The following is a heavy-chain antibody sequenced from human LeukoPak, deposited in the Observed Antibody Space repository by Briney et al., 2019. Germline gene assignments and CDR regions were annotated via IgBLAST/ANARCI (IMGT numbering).Heavy chain of an antibody. CDR2: INTSGST. Sequence: PSETLSLTCTVSGGSISSYYWSWIRQPAGKGLEWIGRINTSGSTNYNPSLKSRVTMSVDTSENQFSLKLSSVTAADTAVYYCASGRIAALDYWGQGTLITVSS. D-gene: IGHD6-6*01. CDR3: ASGRIAALDY. CDR1: GGSISSYY. V-gene: IGHV4-4*07. J-gene: IGHJ4*02.